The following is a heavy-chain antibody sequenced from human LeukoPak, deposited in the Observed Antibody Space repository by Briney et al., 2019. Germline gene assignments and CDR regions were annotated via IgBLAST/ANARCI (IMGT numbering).Heavy chain of an antibody. D-gene: IGHD3-22*01. V-gene: IGHV5-51*01. Sequence: GESLKISCEGSGYTFTNYWIGWVRQVPGEGLELMGIIYPGDSDTTYSPSFQGQVTISADKSINTAYLQWSSLKAADTAMYYCVRTHFYVSGVYYYFDYWGQGTLVTVSS. CDR2: IYPGDSDT. CDR3: VRTHFYVSGVYYYFDY. J-gene: IGHJ4*02. CDR1: GYTFTNYW.